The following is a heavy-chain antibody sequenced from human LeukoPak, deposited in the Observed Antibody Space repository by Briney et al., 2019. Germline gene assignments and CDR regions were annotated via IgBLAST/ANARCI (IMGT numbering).Heavy chain of an antibody. CDR2: ISSSSSYI. CDR3: ARAHIAAAGVFDY. Sequence: GGSLRLSCAASGFTFSTYSMNWVRQAPGKGLEWVSFISSSSSYIYYADSVKGRFSISRDNAKNSLYLQMNSLRAEDTAVYYCARAHIAAAGVFDYWGLGTLVTVSS. V-gene: IGHV3-21*01. D-gene: IGHD6-13*01. CDR1: GFTFSTYS. J-gene: IGHJ4*02.